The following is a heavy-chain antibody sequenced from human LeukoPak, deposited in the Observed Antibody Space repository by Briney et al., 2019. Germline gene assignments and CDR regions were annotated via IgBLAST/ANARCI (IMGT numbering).Heavy chain of an antibody. J-gene: IGHJ4*02. Sequence: GGSLRLSCAASGFTFSSYWMSRVRQAPGKGLEWVANIKQDGSEKYYVDSVKGRFTISRDNAKNSLYLQMNSLRAEDTAVYYCARDRFAYDSSGYYYLGWGQGTLVTVSS. V-gene: IGHV3-7*01. CDR1: GFTFSSYW. CDR2: IKQDGSEK. D-gene: IGHD3-22*01. CDR3: ARDRFAYDSSGYYYLG.